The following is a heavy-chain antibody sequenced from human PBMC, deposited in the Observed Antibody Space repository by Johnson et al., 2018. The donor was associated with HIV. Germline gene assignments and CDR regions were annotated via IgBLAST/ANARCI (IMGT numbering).Heavy chain of an antibody. V-gene: IGHV3-15*01. D-gene: IGHD6-19*01. J-gene: IGHJ3*02. CDR2: IKSKTDGGTT. CDR1: GFTVTNAW. CDR3: ARTGRAVAGTPHAFDI. Sequence: VQLVESGGGLVKPGGSLRLSCGPSGFTVTNAWMNWVRQAPGKGLEWVGRIKSKTDGGTTDYAAPVKGNFTISRADSKNTLYLQMNSLGAEDTAVYDCARTGRAVAGTPHAFDIWGQGTMVTVSS.